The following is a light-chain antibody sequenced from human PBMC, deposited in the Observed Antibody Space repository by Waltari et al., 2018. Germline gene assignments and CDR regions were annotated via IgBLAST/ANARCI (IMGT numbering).Light chain of an antibody. CDR1: QSVSSSY. V-gene: IGKV3-20*01. Sequence: EIVLTQSPGTLSLSPGERATLSCRASQSVSSSYLAWYQQKPGQAPRLLIYGASSRATGIPDRFSGSGSGTDFTLTISRLEPEDFAVYYCQQYNVYWTFGQGTKVEIK. J-gene: IGKJ1*01. CDR2: GAS. CDR3: QQYNVYWT.